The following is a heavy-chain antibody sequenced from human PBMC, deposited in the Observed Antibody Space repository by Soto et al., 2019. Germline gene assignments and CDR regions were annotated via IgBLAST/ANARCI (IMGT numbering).Heavy chain of an antibody. CDR2: IWYDGSNK. CDR3: ARXGSWEGYMYHYYYGMDV. CDR1: GFTFSSYG. V-gene: IGHV3-33*01. Sequence: GGSLRLSCAASGFTFSSYGMHWVRQAPGKGLEWVAVIWYDGSNKYYADSVKGRFTISRDNSKNTLYLQMNSLRAEDTAVYYCARXGSWEGYMYHYYYGMDVWGQGTTVTVSS. J-gene: IGHJ6*02. D-gene: IGHD2-15*01.